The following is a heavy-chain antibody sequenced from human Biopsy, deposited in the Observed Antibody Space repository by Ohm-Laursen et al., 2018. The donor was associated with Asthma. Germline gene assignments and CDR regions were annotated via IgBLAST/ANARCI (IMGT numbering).Heavy chain of an antibody. D-gene: IGHD5-18*01. Sequence: SLRLSCSASGFTFSSYWMHWVRQVPGQGLVWVSHINSDGTAATYADSAKGRFTVSRDNAKNTLYLQMNSLRAEDTAVYFCTASFAYWGQGSLVTVSS. CDR2: INSDGTAA. J-gene: IGHJ4*02. CDR1: GFTFSSYW. V-gene: IGHV3-74*03. CDR3: TASFAY.